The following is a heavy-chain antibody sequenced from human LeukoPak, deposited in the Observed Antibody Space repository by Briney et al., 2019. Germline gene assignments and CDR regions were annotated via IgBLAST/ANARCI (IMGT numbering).Heavy chain of an antibody. CDR1: GYTFTSYG. V-gene: IGHV1-18*01. Sequence: ASVKVSCKASGYTFTSYGISWVRQAPGQGLEWMGWISGYNGDTNYAQKFQGRVTMTTDTSTSTAYMELRNLRSDDTAVYYYARDWKPPDYYYGMDVWGQGTTVTVSS. CDR2: ISGYNGDT. D-gene: IGHD1-1*01. CDR3: ARDWKPPDYYYGMDV. J-gene: IGHJ6*02.